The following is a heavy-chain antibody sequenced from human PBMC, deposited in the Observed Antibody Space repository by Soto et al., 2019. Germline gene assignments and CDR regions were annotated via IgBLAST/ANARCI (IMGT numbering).Heavy chain of an antibody. Sequence: QVQLVQSGAEVRKPGASVKVSCKASGYTFTNYHIHWLRQAPGQGLEWMGDINPSGGNTNYAQKFQGRVTVTRDTSTSTVYMELSSLTSEDTAVYYCARGPSIGAFDIWGQGTMVTISS. V-gene: IGHV1-46*01. CDR3: ARGPSIGAFDI. J-gene: IGHJ3*02. CDR2: INPSGGNT. CDR1: GYTFTNYH.